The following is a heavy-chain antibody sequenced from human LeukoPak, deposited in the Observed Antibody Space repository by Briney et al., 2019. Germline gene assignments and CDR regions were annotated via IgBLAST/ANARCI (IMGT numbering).Heavy chain of an antibody. CDR1: GFTFSSYW. Sequence: GGSLRLSCAASGFTFSSYWMSWIRQAPGKGLEWVANIKQDGSEKYYVDSVKGRFTISRDNAKNSLYLQMNSLRAEDTAVYYCAKDSVGATTLDWFDSWGQGTLVTVSS. V-gene: IGHV3-7*01. CDR2: IKQDGSEK. D-gene: IGHD1-26*01. J-gene: IGHJ5*01. CDR3: AKDSVGATTLDWFDS.